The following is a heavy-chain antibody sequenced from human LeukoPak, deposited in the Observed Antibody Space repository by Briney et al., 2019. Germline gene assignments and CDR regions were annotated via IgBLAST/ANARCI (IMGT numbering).Heavy chain of an antibody. CDR2: IKQDGSKT. CDR1: GFTFSSCW. J-gene: IGHJ4*02. V-gene: IGHV3-7*04. D-gene: IGHD3-22*01. CDR3: ARVPPPDDSSGYLDY. Sequence: GGSLRLSCGASGFTFSSCWMSWVRQAPGKGLEWVANIKQDGSKTYYVDSVKGRFTISRDNAKNSLYLQMNSRRAEDTAVYYCARVPPPDDSSGYLDYWGQGTLVTVSS.